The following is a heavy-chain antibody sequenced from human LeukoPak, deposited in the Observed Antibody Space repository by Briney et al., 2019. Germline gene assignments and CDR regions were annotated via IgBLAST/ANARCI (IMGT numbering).Heavy chain of an antibody. CDR3: ARDPQRERWLHAFDI. J-gene: IGHJ3*02. V-gene: IGHV1-69*13. CDR1: GGTFSSYA. Sequence: SVTVSCKASGGTFSSYAISWVRQAPGQGLEWVGGIIPIFGTANYAQKFQGRVTITADESTSTAYMELSSLRSEDTAVYYCARDPQRERWLHAFDIWGQGTMVTVSS. D-gene: IGHD5-24*01. CDR2: IIPIFGTA.